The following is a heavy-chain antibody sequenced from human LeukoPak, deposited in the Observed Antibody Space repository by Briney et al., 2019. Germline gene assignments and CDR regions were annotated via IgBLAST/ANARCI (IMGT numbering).Heavy chain of an antibody. J-gene: IGHJ4*02. CDR2: INPSGGST. CDR3: ARGWLQRRIFDY. D-gene: IGHD5-24*01. Sequence: ASVNVSFTASGYTFTSYYMHWVRQAPGQGLEWMGIINPSGGSTSYAQKFQGRVTMTRDTSTSTVYMELSSLRSEDTAVYYCARGWLQRRIFDYWGQGTLVTVSS. CDR1: GYTFTSYY. V-gene: IGHV1-46*01.